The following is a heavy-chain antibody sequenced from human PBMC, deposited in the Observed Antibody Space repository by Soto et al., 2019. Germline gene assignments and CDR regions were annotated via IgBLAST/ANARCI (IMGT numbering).Heavy chain of an antibody. CDR3: ASGIYSSSWYCFDY. CDR1: GGSISSSSYY. Sequence: PSETLSLTCTVSGGSISSSSYYWGWIRQPPGKGLEWIGSIYYSGSTYYNPSLKSRVTISVDTSKNQFSLKLSSVTAADTAVYYCASGIYSSSWYCFDYWGQGTLVTVSS. CDR2: IYYSGST. D-gene: IGHD6-13*01. V-gene: IGHV4-39*01. J-gene: IGHJ4*02.